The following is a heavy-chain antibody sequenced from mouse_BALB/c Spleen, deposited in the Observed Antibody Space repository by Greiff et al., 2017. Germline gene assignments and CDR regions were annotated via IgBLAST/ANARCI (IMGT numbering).Heavy chain of an antibody. CDR1: GYTFTSYW. CDR2: INPSTGYT. J-gene: IGHJ3*01. CDR3: ANYGSSLWFAY. V-gene: IGHV1-4*01. D-gene: IGHD1-1*01. Sequence: VQLQQSGAELATPGASVKMSCKASGYTFTSYWMHWVKQRPGQGLEWIGYINPSTGYTEYNQKFTDKATLTADKSSSTAYMQLSSLTSEDSAVYYCANYGSSLWFAYWGQGTLVTVAA.